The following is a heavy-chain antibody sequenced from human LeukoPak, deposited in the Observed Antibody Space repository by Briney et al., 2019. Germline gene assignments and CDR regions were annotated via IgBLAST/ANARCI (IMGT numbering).Heavy chain of an antibody. CDR3: AKENTKTSFRPGESPVTKRYFDY. D-gene: IGHD3-16*01. V-gene: IGHV3-23*01. Sequence: GGSLRLSCAASGFTFSRYAMSWVRQAPGKGLEWVSAISGSGGSTYYPDSVRGRFTLSRDNFKKTLYLQMYSLRAQGTAVYFCAKENTKTSFRPGESPVTKRYFDYWGQGTLVNVSS. CDR2: ISGSGGST. J-gene: IGHJ4*02. CDR1: GFTFSRYA.